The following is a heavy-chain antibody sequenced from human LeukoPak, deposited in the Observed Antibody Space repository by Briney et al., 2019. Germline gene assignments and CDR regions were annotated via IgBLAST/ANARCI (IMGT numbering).Heavy chain of an antibody. D-gene: IGHD2-21*01. CDR3: ARPIVVVPLRAFDI. Sequence: SETLSLTCAVYGGSFSGYYWSWIRQPPGKGLEWIGEINHSGSTNYNPSLESRVIISVDTSKNQFSLKLNSVTAADTAVYYCARPIVVVPLRAFDIWGQGTMVTVSS. V-gene: IGHV4-34*01. CDR1: GGSFSGYY. CDR2: INHSGST. J-gene: IGHJ3*02.